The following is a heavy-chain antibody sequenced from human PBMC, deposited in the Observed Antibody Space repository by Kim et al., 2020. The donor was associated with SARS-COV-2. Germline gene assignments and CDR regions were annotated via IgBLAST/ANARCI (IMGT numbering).Heavy chain of an antibody. CDR3: TRWDGWTDS. Sequence: GGSLRLSCAASGFSFMGHWMAWVRQAPGKGLEWVANIHPDGVQKHYVDSVRGRFTISRDNAKSSVFLQMNNLRAEDTAIYFCTRWDGWTDSWGQGTQVTVSP. D-gene: IGHD6-19*01. J-gene: IGHJ4*02. CDR1: GFSFMGHW. V-gene: IGHV3-7*01. CDR2: IHPDGVQK.